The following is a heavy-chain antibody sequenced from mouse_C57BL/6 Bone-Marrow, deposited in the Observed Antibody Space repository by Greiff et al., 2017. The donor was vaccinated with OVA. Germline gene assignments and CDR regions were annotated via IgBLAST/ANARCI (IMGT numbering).Heavy chain of an antibody. D-gene: IGHD1-1*01. CDR3: ARDYYGRGFDY. J-gene: IGHJ2*01. CDR2: ISDGGSYT. CDR1: GFTFSSYA. V-gene: IGHV5-4*01. Sequence: EVMLVESGGGLVKPGGSLKLSCAASGFTFSSYAMSWVRQTPEKRLEWVATISDGGSYTYYPDNVKGRFTISRDNAKNNLYLQMSHLKSEDTAMYYCARDYYGRGFDYWGQGTTLTVSS.